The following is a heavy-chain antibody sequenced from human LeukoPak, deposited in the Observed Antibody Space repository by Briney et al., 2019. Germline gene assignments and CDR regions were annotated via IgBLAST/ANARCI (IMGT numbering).Heavy chain of an antibody. J-gene: IGHJ3*02. Sequence: PSETLSLTCAVSGGSISSGGYSWSWIRPPPGKDLDWIGYIYHSGSTYYNPSLKSRVTISVDRSKNQFSLKLSSVTAADTAVYYCARNYYDSSGYYWNAFDIWGQGTMVTVSS. CDR1: GGSISSGGYS. V-gene: IGHV4-30-2*01. CDR3: ARNYYDSSGYYWNAFDI. CDR2: IYHSGST. D-gene: IGHD3-22*01.